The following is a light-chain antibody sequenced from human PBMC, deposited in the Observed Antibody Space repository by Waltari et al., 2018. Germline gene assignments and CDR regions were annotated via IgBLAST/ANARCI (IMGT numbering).Light chain of an antibody. V-gene: IGLV2-11*01. CDR2: EVT. CDR3: CSYAGSHTFYI. CDR1: SSDIGGYKY. J-gene: IGLJ1*01. Sequence: QAALTQPRSVSGSPGQSVTISCNGSSSDIGGYKYVSWYQHHPGTAPKLIIAEVTKRPSGVSGRFSGSKSGNTASLTISGLRSEDEADYYCCSYAGSHTFYIFGTGTRLTVL.